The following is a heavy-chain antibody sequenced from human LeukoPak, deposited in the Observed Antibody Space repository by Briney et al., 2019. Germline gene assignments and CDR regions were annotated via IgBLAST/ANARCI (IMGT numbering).Heavy chain of an antibody. V-gene: IGHV4-59*12. CDR3: AGGSGNSGRFDY. D-gene: IGHD4-23*01. Sequence: SETLSLTCTVSGAPTSRYYWSWIRQPPGKGLDYIAYIFYTGSTNYNPTLKSRLTTSVDTSKNQFSLKLSSVTAADTAVYYCAGGSGNSGRFDYWGQGALVTVSS. CDR1: GAPTSRYY. CDR2: IFYTGST. J-gene: IGHJ4*02.